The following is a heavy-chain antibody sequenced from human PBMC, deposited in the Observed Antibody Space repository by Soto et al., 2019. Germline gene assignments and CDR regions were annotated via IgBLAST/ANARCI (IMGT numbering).Heavy chain of an antibody. D-gene: IGHD2-21*02. Sequence: QVQVVQSGPEVKKPGTSVKVSCRTSVYNFGRSAVQWVRQARGQRLEWIAWIIVDTGQTNYAQNLEGRLTVSRDMSTNTAYMELSSLDYEDTAMYYCAAELYQGGDCCHFDYWGQGTLVAVSS. CDR1: VYNFGRSA. CDR3: AAELYQGGDCCHFDY. CDR2: IIVDTGQT. V-gene: IGHV1-58*01. J-gene: IGHJ4*02.